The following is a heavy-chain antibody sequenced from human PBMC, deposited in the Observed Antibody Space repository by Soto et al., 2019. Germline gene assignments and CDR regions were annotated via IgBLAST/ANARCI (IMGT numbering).Heavy chain of an antibody. J-gene: IGHJ4*02. V-gene: IGHV3-33*01. D-gene: IGHD6-13*01. CDR1: GFTFSSYG. Sequence: GGSLRLSCAASGFTFSSYGMHWVRQAPGKGLEWVAVIWYDGSNKYYADSVKGRFTISRDNSKNTLYLQMNSLRAEDTAVYYCASNPLVRSWLGVFDYWGQGTLVTVPS. CDR3: ASNPLVRSWLGVFDY. CDR2: IWYDGSNK.